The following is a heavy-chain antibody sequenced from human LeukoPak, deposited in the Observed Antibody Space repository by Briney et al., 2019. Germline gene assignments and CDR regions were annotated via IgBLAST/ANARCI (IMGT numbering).Heavy chain of an antibody. V-gene: IGHV1-46*01. J-gene: IGHJ6*02. Sequence: ASVKVSCKASGYTFTSYYMHWVRQAPGQGLEWMGIINPSGGSTSYAQKFQGRVTMTRDTSTSTVYMELSSLRSEDTAVYYCAGGVSSSWYGYYYYGMDVWGQGTTVTVSS. D-gene: IGHD6-13*01. CDR1: GYTFTSYY. CDR2: INPSGGST. CDR3: AGGVSSSWYGYYYYGMDV.